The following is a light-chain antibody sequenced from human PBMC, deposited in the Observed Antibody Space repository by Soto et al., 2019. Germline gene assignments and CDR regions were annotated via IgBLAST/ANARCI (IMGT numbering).Light chain of an antibody. Sequence: EIVMTQSPATLSVSPGERATLSCRASQSVSSNLAWYQQKPGQAPRLLIYGASTRATGIPGRFSGSGSGTEFTLTISSLQSEDFEVYYCQQYNNWPPLMYTFGQGTKLEIK. CDR3: QQYNNWPPLMYT. CDR1: QSVSSN. V-gene: IGKV3-15*01. J-gene: IGKJ2*01. CDR2: GAS.